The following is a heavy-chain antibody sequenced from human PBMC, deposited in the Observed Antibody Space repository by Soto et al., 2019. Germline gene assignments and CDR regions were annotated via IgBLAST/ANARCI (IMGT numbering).Heavy chain of an antibody. D-gene: IGHD2-8*02. CDR1: GFSLSTSGVG. CDR3: AHYFYILVDDAFDI. Sequence: QITLKESGPTLVKPTQTLTLTCTFSGFSLSTSGVGVGWIRQPPGKALEWLALISWDDDKRYSPSLKSRLTIAKDTSKSQVVLTMTNMDPVDTATYSCAHYFYILVDDAFDIWGQGTMVTVSS. CDR2: ISWDDDK. J-gene: IGHJ3*02. V-gene: IGHV2-5*02.